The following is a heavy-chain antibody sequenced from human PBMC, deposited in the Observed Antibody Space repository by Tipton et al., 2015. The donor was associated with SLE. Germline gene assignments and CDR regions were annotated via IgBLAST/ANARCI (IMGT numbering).Heavy chain of an antibody. V-gene: IGHV4-59*08. CDR1: GGSITGYY. J-gene: IGHJ4*02. CDR2: IYHSGSA. D-gene: IGHD4-17*01. Sequence: TLSLTCTVSGGSITGYYWTWIRQPPGKGLESIGYIYHSGSAHYNPSLKSRLTISIGTSKNQFSLKLNSVTAADTAIYYCARLGRTVTTIDSWGQGTLVTASS. CDR3: ARLGRTVTTIDS.